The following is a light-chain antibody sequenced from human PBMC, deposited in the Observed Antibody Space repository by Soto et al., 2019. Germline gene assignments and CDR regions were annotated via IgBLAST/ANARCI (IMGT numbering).Light chain of an antibody. CDR1: QSVSKY. CDR3: QQRSNWPIT. V-gene: IGKV3-11*01. J-gene: IGKJ5*01. CDR2: DAS. Sequence: EIVLTQSPATLSLSPGERATLSCRTSQSVSKYFAWYQQKPGRAPRLIIYDASSRATGIPARFIGSGSGTDFTLTISSLEPEDFAIYYCQQRSNWPITFGQGTRLEIK.